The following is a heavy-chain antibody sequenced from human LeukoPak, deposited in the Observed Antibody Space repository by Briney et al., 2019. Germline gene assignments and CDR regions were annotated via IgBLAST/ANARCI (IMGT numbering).Heavy chain of an antibody. CDR2: ISSSSSYI. Sequence: SGGSLRLSCVASGFSFNTYSMNWVRQAPGKGLEWVSSISSSSSYIYYADSVKGRFTISRDNAKSSLYLQMNSLRAEDTAVYYCARDPSLDYWGQGTLVTVSS. J-gene: IGHJ4*02. CDR1: GFSFNTYS. V-gene: IGHV3-21*01. CDR3: ARDPSLDY.